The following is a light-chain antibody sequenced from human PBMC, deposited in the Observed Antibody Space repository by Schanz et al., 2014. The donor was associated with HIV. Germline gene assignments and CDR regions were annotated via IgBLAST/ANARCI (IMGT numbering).Light chain of an antibody. CDR1: SGSIASNY. CDR3: QSYDSSIKV. V-gene: IGLV6-57*04. CDR2: EDN. J-gene: IGLJ3*02. Sequence: NCMLTQPHSVSESPGKTVTISCTRSSGSIASNYVQWYRQRPGSAPTTLIYEDNQRPSGVPDRFSGSIDSSSNSASLTISGLKTEDEADYYCQSYDSSIKVFGGGTKLTVL.